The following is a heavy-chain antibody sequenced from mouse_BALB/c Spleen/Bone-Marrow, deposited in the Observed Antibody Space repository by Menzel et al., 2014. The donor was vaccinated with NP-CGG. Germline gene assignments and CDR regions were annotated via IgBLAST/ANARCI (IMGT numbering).Heavy chain of an antibody. J-gene: IGHJ1*01. Sequence: VKVVESGAELMKPGASVKISCMATGYTFSNYWIEWVKRRPGHGLEWIGEILPGSGSTDYNENFKGKATFTADTSSNTAYMRLSSLTSADSAVYYCARVIYWYFDVWGAGTTVTVSS. CDR3: ARVIYWYFDV. V-gene: IGHV1-9*01. CDR1: GYTFSNYW. CDR2: ILPGSGST.